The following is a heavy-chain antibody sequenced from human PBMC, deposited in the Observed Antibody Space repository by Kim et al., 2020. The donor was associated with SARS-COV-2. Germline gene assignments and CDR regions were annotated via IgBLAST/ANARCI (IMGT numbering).Heavy chain of an antibody. D-gene: IGHD2-8*01. CDR2: IIPIFGTA. J-gene: IGHJ4*02. CDR3: ARDEGPGQMLIDY. Sequence: SVKVSCKASGGTFSSYAISWVRQAPGQGLEWMGGIIPIFGTANYAQKFQGRVTITADESTSTAYMELSSLRSEDTAVYYCARDEGPGQMLIDYWGQGTLVTVSS. CDR1: GGTFSSYA. V-gene: IGHV1-69*13.